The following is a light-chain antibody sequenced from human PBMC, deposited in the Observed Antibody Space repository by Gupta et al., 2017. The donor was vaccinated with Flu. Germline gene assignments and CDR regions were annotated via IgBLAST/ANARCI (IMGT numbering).Light chain of an antibody. V-gene: IGLV3-25*03. CDR3: QSADNSGTYVV. CDR2: KDT. CDR1: TLSTQY. Sequence: GDTLSTQYSYWYQQKPGQAPVLVIFKDTEKPSGIPERFSGSNSGTAVTLTISGVQAEDEAAYYCQSADNSGTYVVFGGGTNLTV. J-gene: IGLJ3*02.